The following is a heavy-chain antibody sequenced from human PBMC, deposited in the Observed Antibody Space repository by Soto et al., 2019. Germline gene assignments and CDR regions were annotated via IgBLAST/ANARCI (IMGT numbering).Heavy chain of an antibody. CDR1: GYTFTSYA. J-gene: IGHJ5*02. Sequence: ASVKVSCKASGYTFTSYAMHWVRQAPGQRLERMGWINAGNGNTKYSQKFQGRVTITRDTSASTAYMELSSLRSEDTAVYYCASVMDIVVVPAPTWGQGTLVTVSS. V-gene: IGHV1-3*01. CDR2: INAGNGNT. D-gene: IGHD2-2*03. CDR3: ASVMDIVVVPAPT.